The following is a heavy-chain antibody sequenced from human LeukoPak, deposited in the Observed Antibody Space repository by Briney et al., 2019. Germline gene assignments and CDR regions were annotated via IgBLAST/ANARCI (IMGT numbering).Heavy chain of an antibody. CDR1: GFSFDDYD. CDR2: IHSVGTT. Sequence: GGSLRLSCAASGFSFDDYDMNWVRQAPGKGLEWVSVIHSVGTTYYADSVKGRFTISRDNSKNTLYLQMNSLRAEDTAVYYCARTSSSAWNREVDYWGQGTLVTVSS. V-gene: IGHV3-53*01. D-gene: IGHD3-22*01. CDR3: ARTSSSAWNREVDY. J-gene: IGHJ4*02.